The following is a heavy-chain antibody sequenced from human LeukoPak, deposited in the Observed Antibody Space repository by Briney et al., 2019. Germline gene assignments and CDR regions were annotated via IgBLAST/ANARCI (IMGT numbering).Heavy chain of an antibody. J-gene: IGHJ2*01. Sequence: SETLSLTRTVSGGSISSYYWSWIRQPPGKGLEWIGYIYYSGSTNYNPSLKSRVTISVDTSKNQFSLKLSSVTAADTAVYYCARVSGYSSSWYRRYWYFDLWGRGTLVTVSS. D-gene: IGHD6-13*01. CDR1: GGSISSYY. CDR3: ARVSGYSSSWYRRYWYFDL. V-gene: IGHV4-59*01. CDR2: IYYSGST.